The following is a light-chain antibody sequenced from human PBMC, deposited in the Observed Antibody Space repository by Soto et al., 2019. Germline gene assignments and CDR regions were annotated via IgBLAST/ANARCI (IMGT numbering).Light chain of an antibody. CDR2: KVC. Sequence: DVVMTQSPLSLPVTLGQPASISCRSSQSLAYSDGNTYLNWFQQRPGQSPRRRIYKVCSRDSRVTGRFSGSGSGTDFSLKISRVDAEDVGVYYFMRGTRWPPFTFGQRTKLEIK. J-gene: IGKJ2*01. V-gene: IGKV2-30*01. CDR1: QSLAYSDGNTY. CDR3: MRGTRWPPFT.